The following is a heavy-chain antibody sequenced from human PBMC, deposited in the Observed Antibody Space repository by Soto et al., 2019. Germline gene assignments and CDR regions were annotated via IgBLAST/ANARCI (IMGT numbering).Heavy chain of an antibody. CDR2: IIPIFGTA. CDR3: ARTYYYGSGSYGYYYGMDV. D-gene: IGHD3-10*01. Sequence: QVQLVQSGAEVKKPGSSVKVSCKASGGTFSSYAISWVRQAPGQGLEWMGGIIPIFGTANYAQKFQGRVTITADESTSTAYMELSSLRSEATAVYYCARTYYYGSGSYGYYYGMDVWGQGTTVTVSS. CDR1: GGTFSSYA. J-gene: IGHJ6*01. V-gene: IGHV1-69*01.